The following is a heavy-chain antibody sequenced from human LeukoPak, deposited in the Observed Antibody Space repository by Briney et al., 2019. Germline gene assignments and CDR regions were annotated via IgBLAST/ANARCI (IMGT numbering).Heavy chain of an antibody. Sequence: ASVKVSCKASGYTFSDYGISWVRQAPGQGLEWMGWISAYNGNTNYAQKLQGRVTMTTDTSTSTAYMELRSLRSDDTAVYYCARAEGDIYSGNYYYFDYWGQGTLVTVSS. CDR3: ARAEGDIYSGNYYYFDY. D-gene: IGHD5-12*01. CDR2: ISAYNGNT. V-gene: IGHV1-18*01. CDR1: GYTFSDYG. J-gene: IGHJ4*02.